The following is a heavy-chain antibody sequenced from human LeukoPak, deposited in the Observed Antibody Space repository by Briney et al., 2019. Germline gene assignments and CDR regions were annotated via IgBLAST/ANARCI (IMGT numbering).Heavy chain of an antibody. Sequence: PGGSLRLSCAASGFTFSSYGMYWVRQAPGKGLEWVAFTRYDGSNKYYADSVKGRFTISRDNAKNSVYLQMNSLRAEDTAVYYCARDFSDVRGNIFDSWGQGTLVTVSS. CDR2: TRYDGSNK. CDR3: ARDFSDVRGNIFDS. CDR1: GFTFSSYG. J-gene: IGHJ4*02. V-gene: IGHV3-30*02. D-gene: IGHD3-10*02.